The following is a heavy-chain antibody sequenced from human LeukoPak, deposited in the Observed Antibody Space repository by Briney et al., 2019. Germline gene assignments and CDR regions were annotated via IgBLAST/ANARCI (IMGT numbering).Heavy chain of an antibody. CDR3: VRDGSSWGNFDY. D-gene: IGHD7-27*01. Sequence: GGSLRLSCEASGFTQNAMGWVRQAPGKGLEWVASISRSGGNSHYADSVKGRFTISRDNSKNTMYLQMNSLRTEDTAVYYCVRDGSSWGNFDYWGQGTLVSVSS. CDR2: ISRSGGNS. CDR1: GFTQNA. J-gene: IGHJ4*02. V-gene: IGHV3-23*01.